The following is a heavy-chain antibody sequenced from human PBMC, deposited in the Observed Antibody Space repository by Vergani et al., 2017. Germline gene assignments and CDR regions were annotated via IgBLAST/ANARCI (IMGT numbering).Heavy chain of an antibody. Sequence: QVQLVQSGAEVKKPGASVKVSCKASGYTFTSYAMHWVRQAPGQRLEWMGWSNAGNGNTKYSQEFQGRVTITRDTSASTAYMELSSLRSEDTAVYYCATPSTGDFWSGYYTNYYYMDVWGKGTTVTVSS. CDR2: SNAGNGNT. V-gene: IGHV1-3*02. CDR1: GYTFTSYA. CDR3: ATPSTGDFWSGYYTNYYYMDV. J-gene: IGHJ6*03. D-gene: IGHD3-3*01.